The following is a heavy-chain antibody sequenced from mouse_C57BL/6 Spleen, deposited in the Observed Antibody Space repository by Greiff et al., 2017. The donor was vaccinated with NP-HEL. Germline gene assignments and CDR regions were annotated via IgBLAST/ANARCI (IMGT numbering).Heavy chain of an antibody. D-gene: IGHD3-2*02. CDR1: GFTFSSYA. CDR2: ISDGGSYT. V-gene: IGHV5-4*03. J-gene: IGHJ2*01. Sequence: EVKLMESGGGLVKPGGSLKLSCAASGFTFSSYAMSWVRQTPEKRLEWVATISDGGSYTYYPDNVKGRFTISRDNAKNNLYLQMSHLKSEDTAMYYCARQLRLFDYWGQGTTLTVSS. CDR3: ARQLRLFDY.